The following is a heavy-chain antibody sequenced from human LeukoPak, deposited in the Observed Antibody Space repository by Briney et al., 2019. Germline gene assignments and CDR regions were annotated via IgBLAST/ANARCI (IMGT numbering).Heavy chain of an antibody. V-gene: IGHV3-43D*03. Sequence: GGSLRLSCAASGFTFDDYAMHWVRQAPGKGLEWVSLISWDGGSTYYADSVKDRFTISRDNSKNTLYLQMNSLRAEDTAVYYCAKASFIASDYFDYWGQGTLVTVSS. CDR2: ISWDGGST. CDR1: GFTFDDYA. J-gene: IGHJ4*02. CDR3: AKASFIASDYFDY. D-gene: IGHD6-13*01.